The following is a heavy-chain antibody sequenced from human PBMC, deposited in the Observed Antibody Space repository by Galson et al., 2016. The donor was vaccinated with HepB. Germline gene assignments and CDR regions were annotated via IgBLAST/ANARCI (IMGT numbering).Heavy chain of an antibody. CDR3: ARETQLIVVVDQLQSDYYYMDV. CDR2: IEEDGSEK. Sequence: SLRLSCAGSGFTFSTNWMSWVRQAPGKGLEWVANIEEDGSEKYYVDSVKGRFTISRDNAKNSLFLQMNSLRAEDTAVYYCARETQLIVVVDQLQSDYYYMDVWDKGTTVTVSS. V-gene: IGHV3-7*05. CDR1: GFTFSTNW. D-gene: IGHD3-22*01. J-gene: IGHJ6*03.